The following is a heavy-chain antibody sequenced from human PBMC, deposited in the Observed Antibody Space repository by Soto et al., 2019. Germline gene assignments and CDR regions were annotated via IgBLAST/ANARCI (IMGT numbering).Heavy chain of an antibody. D-gene: IGHD1-26*01. CDR1: GGSVSSGSYY. J-gene: IGHJ6*02. Sequence: QVQLQESGPGLVKPSETLSLTCTVSGGSVSSGSYYWSWIRQPPGKGLEWIAYVYYTGSTNYNPSLKSRVNSSVATSKHQFPRRLRSVTDADKAVYYCEIESREPTSTGGYYVWGQGTTVTDAS. CDR3: EIESREPTSTGGYYV. V-gene: IGHV4-61*01. CDR2: VYYTGST.